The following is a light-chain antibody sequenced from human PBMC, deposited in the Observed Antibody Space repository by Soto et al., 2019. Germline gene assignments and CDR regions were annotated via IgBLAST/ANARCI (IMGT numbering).Light chain of an antibody. CDR1: QGIGSA. J-gene: IGKJ4*01. CDR3: QQFNSYPLT. CDR2: DAS. Sequence: AIQLTQSPSSLSASVGDRVTITCRASQGIGSALAWYQQRPGEAPRFLIYDASTLGSGVPLRFSGSGSGTYFTLTISTLQLEDFATYYCQQFNSYPLTFGGGTTVEIK. V-gene: IGKV1-13*02.